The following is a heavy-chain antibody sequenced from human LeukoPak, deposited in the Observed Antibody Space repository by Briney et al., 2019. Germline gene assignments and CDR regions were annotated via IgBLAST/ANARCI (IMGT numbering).Heavy chain of an antibody. Sequence: GGSLRLSCAASGFTFSTYVMTWVRQAPGKGLEWVSGISGSGGSTYYADSVKGRFTISRDNSKNTLYLQMNSLRAEDTAVYYCAKDEEVAPRGAFDIWGQGTMVTVSS. D-gene: IGHD2-15*01. CDR1: GFTFSTYV. CDR2: ISGSGGST. V-gene: IGHV3-23*01. J-gene: IGHJ3*02. CDR3: AKDEEVAPRGAFDI.